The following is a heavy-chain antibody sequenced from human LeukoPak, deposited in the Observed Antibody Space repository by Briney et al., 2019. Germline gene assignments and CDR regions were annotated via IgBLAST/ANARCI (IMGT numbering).Heavy chain of an antibody. J-gene: IGHJ4*02. Sequence: GGSLRLSCAASGFTFSSYGMHWVRQSPGKGLEWVAFIRYDGSNKYYADSVKGRFTISRDNSKNTLYLQMNSLRAEDTAVYYCAKDVGPAEWLSPLDYWGQGTLVTVSS. CDR2: IRYDGSNK. D-gene: IGHD3-3*01. V-gene: IGHV3-30*02. CDR1: GFTFSSYG. CDR3: AKDVGPAEWLSPLDY.